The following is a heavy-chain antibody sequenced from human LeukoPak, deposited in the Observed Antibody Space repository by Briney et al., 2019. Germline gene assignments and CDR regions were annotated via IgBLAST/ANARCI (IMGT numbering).Heavy chain of an antibody. Sequence: PSETLSLTCTVSGGSISSYYWSRIRQPPGKGLEWIGYIYYSGSTNYNPSLKSRVTISVDTSKNQFPLKLSSVTAADTAVYYCARADWGSIDYWGQGTLVTVSS. CDR2: IYYSGST. CDR1: GGSISSYY. V-gene: IGHV4-59*08. CDR3: ARADWGSIDY. D-gene: IGHD7-27*01. J-gene: IGHJ4*02.